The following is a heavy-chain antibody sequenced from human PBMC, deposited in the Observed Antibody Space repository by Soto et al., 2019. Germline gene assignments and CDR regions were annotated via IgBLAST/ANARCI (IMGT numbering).Heavy chain of an antibody. J-gene: IGHJ4*02. V-gene: IGHV1-69*06. D-gene: IGHD4-17*01. Sequence: SVKVSCKASGGTFSSYAISWVRQAPGQGLEWMGGIIPIFGTANYAQKFQGRVTITADKSTSTAYMELSSLRSEDTAVYYCASLDYGDYSYYFDYWGQGTLVTVPS. CDR3: ASLDYGDYSYYFDY. CDR1: GGTFSSYA. CDR2: IIPIFGTA.